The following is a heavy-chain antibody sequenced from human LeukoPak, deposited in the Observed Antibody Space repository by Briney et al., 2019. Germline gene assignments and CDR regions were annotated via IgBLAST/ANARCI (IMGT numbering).Heavy chain of an antibody. D-gene: IGHD3-16*01. V-gene: IGHV4-34*01. CDR2: INHSGST. J-gene: IGHJ6*02. CDR3: ARGGGISLRYYYYGMGV. Sequence: SETLSLTCAVYGGSFSGYYWSWIRQPPGKGLEWIGEINHSGSTNYNPSLKSRVTISVDTSKNQFSLKLSSVTAADTAVYYCARGGGISLRYYYYGMGVWGQGTTVTVSS. CDR1: GGSFSGYY.